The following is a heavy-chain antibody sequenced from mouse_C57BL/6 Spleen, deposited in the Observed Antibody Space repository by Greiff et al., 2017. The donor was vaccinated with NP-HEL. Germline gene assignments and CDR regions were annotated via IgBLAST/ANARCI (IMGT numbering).Heavy chain of an antibody. J-gene: IGHJ3*01. CDR1: GYTFTDYY. CDR3: ARRGDYDYDRGWFAY. V-gene: IGHV1-26*01. D-gene: IGHD2-4*01. Sequence: EVQLQQSGPELVKPGASVKISCKASGYTFTDYYMNWVKQSHGKSLEWIGDINPNNGGTSYNQKFKGKATLTVDKSSSTAYMELRSLTSEDSAVYYCARRGDYDYDRGWFAYWGQGTLVTVSA. CDR2: INPNNGGT.